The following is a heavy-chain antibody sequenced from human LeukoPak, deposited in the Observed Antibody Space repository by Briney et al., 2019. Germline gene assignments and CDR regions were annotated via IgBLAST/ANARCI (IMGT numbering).Heavy chain of an antibody. Sequence: ASVKVSCKASGYTFTSYYMHWVRQAPGQGLEWMGIINPSGGSTSYAQKFQGRVTMTRDTSTSTVYMELSSLRSEDTAVYYCARSEFFNFMGATAPFDYWGQGTLVTVSS. CDR2: INPSGGST. J-gene: IGHJ4*02. CDR3: ARSEFFNFMGATAPFDY. CDR1: GYTFTSYY. V-gene: IGHV1-46*01. D-gene: IGHD1-26*01.